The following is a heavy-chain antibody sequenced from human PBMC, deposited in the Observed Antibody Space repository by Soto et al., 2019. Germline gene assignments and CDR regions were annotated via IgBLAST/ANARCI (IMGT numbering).Heavy chain of an antibody. CDR3: ATGIVATRLGY. CDR2: FDPEDGET. D-gene: IGHD5-12*01. J-gene: IGHJ4*02. Sequence: ASVKVSCKASGYTFTSYGISWVRQAPGKGLEWMGGFDPEDGETIYAQKFQGRVTMTEDTSTDTAYMELSSLRSEDTAVYYCATGIVATRLGYWDQGTLVTVSS. V-gene: IGHV1-24*01. CDR1: GYTFTSYG.